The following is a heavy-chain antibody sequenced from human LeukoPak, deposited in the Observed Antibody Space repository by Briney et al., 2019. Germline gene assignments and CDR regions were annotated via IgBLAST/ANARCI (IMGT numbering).Heavy chain of an antibody. D-gene: IGHD3-22*01. Sequence: SETLSLTCAASGGSFSAYYWSWIRQPPGKGLEWIGEINHSGSTNYNPSLKGRITISVDTSKNQFSLKLNSVTAADTAVYYCARLYYYDSRLDYWGQGTLVTVSS. CDR2: INHSGST. V-gene: IGHV4-34*01. CDR1: GGSFSAYY. CDR3: ARLYYYDSRLDY. J-gene: IGHJ4*02.